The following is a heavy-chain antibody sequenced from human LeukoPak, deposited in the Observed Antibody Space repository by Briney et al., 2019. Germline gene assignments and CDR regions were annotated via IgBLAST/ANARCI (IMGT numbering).Heavy chain of an antibody. CDR1: GFTFSSYA. V-gene: IGHV3-30*04. D-gene: IGHD3-10*01. CDR3: ARDRWFGELFGAFVI. Sequence: GGSLRLSCAASGFTFSSYAMHWVRQAPGKGLEWVAVISYDGSNKYYADSVKGRFTISRDNSKNTLYLQMNSLRAEDTAVYYCARDRWFGELFGAFVIWGQGTMVTVSS. CDR2: ISYDGSNK. J-gene: IGHJ3*02.